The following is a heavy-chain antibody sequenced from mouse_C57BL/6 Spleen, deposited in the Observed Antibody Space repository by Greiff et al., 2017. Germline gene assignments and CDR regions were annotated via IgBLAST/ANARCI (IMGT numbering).Heavy chain of an antibody. J-gene: IGHJ1*03. CDR1: GYAFSSYW. CDR3: ARRRDYGSSHWYFDV. Sequence: QVQLQQSGAELVKPGASVKISCKASGYAFSSYWMNWVKQRPGKGLEWIGQIYPGDGDTNYNGKFKGKATLTADKSSSTAYMQLSSLTSDDSAVYFCARRRDYGSSHWYFDVWGTGTTVTVSS. D-gene: IGHD1-1*01. V-gene: IGHV1-80*01. CDR2: IYPGDGDT.